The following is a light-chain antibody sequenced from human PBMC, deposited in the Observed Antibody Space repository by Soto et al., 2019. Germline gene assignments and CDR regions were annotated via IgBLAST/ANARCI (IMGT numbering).Light chain of an antibody. V-gene: IGKV3-15*01. Sequence: EIVMTQSPATLSVSPGERATLSCRASQSVGSNLAWYQQKPGQAPRLLIYGASTRDTGIPARFSGSGSWTELTLSISGLQSEEFSIYFYQQYNNPPPERTFVQGTKVEIK. CDR1: QSVGSN. CDR3: QQYNNPPPERT. J-gene: IGKJ1*01. CDR2: GAS.